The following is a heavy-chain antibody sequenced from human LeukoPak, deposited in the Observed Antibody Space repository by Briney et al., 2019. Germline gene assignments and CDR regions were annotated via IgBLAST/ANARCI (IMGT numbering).Heavy chain of an antibody. CDR2: ISYDGSNK. D-gene: IGHD3-10*01. J-gene: IGHJ4*02. CDR1: GFTFSSYG. Sequence: GGSLRPSCAASGFTFSSYGMHWVRQAPGKGLEWVAVISYDGSNKYYADSVKGRFTISRDNSKNTLYLQMNSLRAEDTAVYYCAKGEDMVRGVNYFDYWGQGTLVTVSS. V-gene: IGHV3-30*18. CDR3: AKGEDMVRGVNYFDY.